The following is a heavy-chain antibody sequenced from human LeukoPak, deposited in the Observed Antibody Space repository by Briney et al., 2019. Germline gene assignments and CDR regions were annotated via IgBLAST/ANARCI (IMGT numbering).Heavy chain of an antibody. CDR2: INPDSGDT. Sequence: ASVKVSCKTSGYTFSAHGITWVRQAPGQGLEWMGWINPDSGDTAYAQKLQGRDILSTDTSTSTAYFELRSLTSEDTAVYYCARSGYCRGASCYSEGIDYWGQGTLVTVSS. V-gene: IGHV1-18*04. J-gene: IGHJ4*02. D-gene: IGHD2-2*01. CDR1: GYTFSAHG. CDR3: ARSGYCRGASCYSEGIDY.